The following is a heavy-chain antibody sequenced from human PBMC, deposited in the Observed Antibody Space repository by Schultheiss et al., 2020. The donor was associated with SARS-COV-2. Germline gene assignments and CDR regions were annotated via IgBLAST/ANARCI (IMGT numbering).Heavy chain of an antibody. D-gene: IGHD1-26*01. CDR3: ARGVVGAPSV. CDR2: FYHSGST. CDR1: GFTFSSYS. Sequence: GSLRLSCAASGFTFSSYSMNWVRQAPGKGLEWIGSFYHSGSTYYNPSLKSRVTTSVDTSKNQFSLKLSSVTAADTAVYYCARGVVGAPSVWGQGTLVTVSS. V-gene: IGHV4-38-2*01. J-gene: IGHJ1*01.